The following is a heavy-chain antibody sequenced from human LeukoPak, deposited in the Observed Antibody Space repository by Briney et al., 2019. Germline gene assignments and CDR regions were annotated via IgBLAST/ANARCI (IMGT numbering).Heavy chain of an antibody. V-gene: IGHV4-59*08. J-gene: IGHJ4*02. CDR2: VYYTGNT. CDR1: GGSISSYY. Sequence: PSETLSLTCTVSGGSISSYYWSWIRQPPGKGLEWIGYVYYTGNTDYNPSLRSRVAVSLDTSKSHFTLSLRSVTAADTAVYYCARHPFSNPFDFWGRGILVTVSS. CDR3: ARHPFSNPFDF. D-gene: IGHD1-14*01.